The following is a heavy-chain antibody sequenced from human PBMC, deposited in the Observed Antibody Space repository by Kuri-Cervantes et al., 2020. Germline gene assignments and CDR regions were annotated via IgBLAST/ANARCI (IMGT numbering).Heavy chain of an antibody. CDR2: INAGNGNT. D-gene: IGHD6-19*01. CDR1: GGTFSSYA. CDR3: ARGAVAGTLSN. V-gene: IGHV1-3*01. J-gene: IGHJ4*02. Sequence: ASVKVSCKASGGTFSSYAISWVRQAPGQGLEWMGWINAGNGNTKYSQKFQGRVTITRDTSASTVYMEPSSLRSEDTAVYYCARGAVAGTLSNWGQGTLVTVSS.